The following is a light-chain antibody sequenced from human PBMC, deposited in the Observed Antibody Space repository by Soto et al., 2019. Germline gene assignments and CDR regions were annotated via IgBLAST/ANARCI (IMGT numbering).Light chain of an antibody. V-gene: IGKV2-28*01. J-gene: IGKJ2*01. CDR2: LGL. CDR1: QRLLHSNGNIF. CDR3: MQALLTPYT. Sequence: EIVMTQSPPSLTVTPGAPASISCRSSQRLLHSNGNIFLDWHLQRPGQSPQLLIYLGLNRASGVPDRVSGSVAGTDFTLKISRVEAADVGVYYCMQALLTPYTFGQGTKLAIK.